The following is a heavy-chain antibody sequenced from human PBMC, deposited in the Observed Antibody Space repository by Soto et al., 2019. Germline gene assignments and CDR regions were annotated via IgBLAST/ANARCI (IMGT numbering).Heavy chain of an antibody. D-gene: IGHD3-3*01. CDR1: GGSISSYY. CDR3: ARGSEDFWSGYFPFDY. J-gene: IGHJ4*02. V-gene: IGHV4-59*01. CDR2: IYYSGST. Sequence: SETLSLTCTVSGGSISSYYWSWIRQPPGKGLEWIGYIYYSGSTNYNPSLKSRVTISVDTSKNQFSLKLSSVTAADTAVYYCARGSEDFWSGYFPFDYWGQGTLVTVSS.